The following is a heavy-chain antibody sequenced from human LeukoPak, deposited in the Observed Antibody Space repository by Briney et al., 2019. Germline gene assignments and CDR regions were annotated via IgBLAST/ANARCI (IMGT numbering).Heavy chain of an antibody. Sequence: GASVKVSCKASGYTFTSYAISWVRQAPGQGLEWMGRIIPILGIANYAQKFQGRVTITADKSTSTAYMELSSLRSEDTAVYYCASRTTGNSSPGGFDPWGQGTLVTVSS. CDR1: GYTFTSYA. CDR3: ASRTTGNSSPGGFDP. CDR2: IIPILGIA. V-gene: IGHV1-69*04. J-gene: IGHJ5*02. D-gene: IGHD6-13*01.